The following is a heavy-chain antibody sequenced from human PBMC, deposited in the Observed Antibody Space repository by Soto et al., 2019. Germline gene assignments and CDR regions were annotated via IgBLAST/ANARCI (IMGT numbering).Heavy chain of an antibody. J-gene: IGHJ5*02. CDR3: ARGVVVVAATLPLVWLDP. V-gene: IGHV4-34*01. D-gene: IGHD2-15*01. CDR2: INHSGST. Sequence: PSETLSLTCAVYGGSFSGYYWSWIRQPPGKGLEWIGEINHSGSTNYNPSLKSRVTISVDTSKNQFSLKLSSVTAADTAVYYCARGVVVVAATLPLVWLDPWGKGTLVTVAS. CDR1: GGSFSGYY.